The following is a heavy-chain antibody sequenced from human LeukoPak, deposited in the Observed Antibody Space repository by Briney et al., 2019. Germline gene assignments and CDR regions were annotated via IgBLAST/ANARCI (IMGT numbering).Heavy chain of an antibody. CDR1: GDSISSYY. Sequence: PSETLSLTCTVSGDSISSYYWSWIRQPPGKGLEWIGYIYYSGSTDYNPSLKSRVTISVDTSKNHISLNLTSVTAADTAVYYCARSPRYYFIDVWGKGTKVTVSS. V-gene: IGHV4-59*01. CDR3: ARSPRYYFIDV. CDR2: IYYSGST. J-gene: IGHJ6*03.